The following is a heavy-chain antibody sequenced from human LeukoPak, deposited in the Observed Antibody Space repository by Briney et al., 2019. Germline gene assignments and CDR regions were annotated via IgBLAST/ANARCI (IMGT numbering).Heavy chain of an antibody. CDR2: IYPGDSDA. CDR3: ARHNSDSNILDY. V-gene: IGHV5-51*01. D-gene: IGHD4-11*01. Sequence: GESLKISCKGSGYRFSNYWIAWVRQMPGKGLEWIGIIYPGDSDARYSPSFQGQVTISADKSISAAYLQWSSLKASDTAMYYCARHNSDSNILDYWGQGTLVTVSS. CDR1: GYRFSNYW. J-gene: IGHJ4*02.